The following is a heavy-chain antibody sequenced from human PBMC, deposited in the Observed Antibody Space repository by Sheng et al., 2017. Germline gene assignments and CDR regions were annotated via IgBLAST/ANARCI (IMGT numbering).Heavy chain of an antibody. D-gene: IGHD4-17*01. CDR1: GFTFNHYA. CDR3: ARDLSPTTLVTTFDY. V-gene: IGHV3-33*01. J-gene: IGHJ4*02. CDR2: IWNDGRIK. Sequence: QVQLVESGGGVVQPGGSLRLSCAASGFTFNHYAIHWVRQTPGKGLEWVVVIWNDGRIKYYADSVKGRFSISRDNSKNTVYLEMNSLRVEDTAVYFCARDLSPTTLVTTFDYWGQGTLVAVSS.